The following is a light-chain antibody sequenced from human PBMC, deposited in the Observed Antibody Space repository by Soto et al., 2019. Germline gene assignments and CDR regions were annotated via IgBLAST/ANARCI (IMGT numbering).Light chain of an antibody. V-gene: IGKV3-15*01. CDR3: QQYEKWPRT. Sequence: IVMTQSPATLSVSRGERATLSCRTSQRLXRNLGWYQHKPGQSPRILXDGASARATGSPDRFSGGGSGAEYTLTISSLQSEDFAVYYCQQYEKWPRTFGQGTKVDIK. J-gene: IGKJ1*01. CDR2: GAS. CDR1: QRLXRN.